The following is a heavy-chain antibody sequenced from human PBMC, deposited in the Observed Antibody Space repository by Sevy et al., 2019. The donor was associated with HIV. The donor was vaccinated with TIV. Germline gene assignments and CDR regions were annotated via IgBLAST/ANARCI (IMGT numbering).Heavy chain of an antibody. Sequence: SETLSLTCTVSGGSISSYYCSWIRQPPGKGLEWIGYINYSGSTNYNPSLNSRVTISIDTSKNQFSLKLTSVTAADTAVYYSARDPITVAPYFDYWSQGTLVTVSS. CDR3: ARDPITVAPYFDY. CDR1: GGSISSYY. V-gene: IGHV4-59*01. J-gene: IGHJ4*02. CDR2: INYSGST. D-gene: IGHD6-19*01.